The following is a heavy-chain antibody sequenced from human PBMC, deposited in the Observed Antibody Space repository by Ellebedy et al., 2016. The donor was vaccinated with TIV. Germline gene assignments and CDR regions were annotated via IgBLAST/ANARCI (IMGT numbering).Heavy chain of an antibody. J-gene: IGHJ4*02. CDR1: GYTFTSYY. D-gene: IGHD6-19*01. Sequence: AASVKVSCTASGYTFTSYYIHWVRQAPGQGLQWMGIIHPSDGFTSYAQKFQGRVTMTRDTSTSTVYMELSSLRSEDTAVYYCARGASSGWGIEYWGQGTLVTVSS. CDR2: IHPSDGFT. CDR3: ARGASSGWGIEY. V-gene: IGHV1-46*01.